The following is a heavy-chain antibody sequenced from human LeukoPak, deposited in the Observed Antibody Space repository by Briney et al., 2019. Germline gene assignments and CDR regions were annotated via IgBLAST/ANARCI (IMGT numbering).Heavy chain of an antibody. Sequence: SETLPLTCTVSGGSIRGYYWTWIRQPPGKGLEWLGYIHYSGSSNYNPSLKSRVTISVDTSKNQFFLRLNSVTAADTAVYYCAREGDYENWLDPWGQGTVVTVSS. V-gene: IGHV4-59*01. D-gene: IGHD4-17*01. CDR1: GGSIRGYY. CDR2: IHYSGSS. J-gene: IGHJ5*02. CDR3: AREGDYENWLDP.